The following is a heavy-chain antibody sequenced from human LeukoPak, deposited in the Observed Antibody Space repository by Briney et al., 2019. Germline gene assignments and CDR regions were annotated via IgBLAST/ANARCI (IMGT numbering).Heavy chain of an antibody. V-gene: IGHV4-4*02. D-gene: IGHD3-22*01. CDR2: IYHSGST. CDR1: CGSISSSNW. Sequence: SETLSLTCAVSCGSISSSNWWSWVRQPPGKGLEWIGEIYHSGSTNYNPSLKSRVTISVDKSKNQFSLKLSSVTAADTAVYYCARQRYYYDSSGYFYFDYWGQGTLVTVSS. J-gene: IGHJ4*02. CDR3: ARQRYYYDSSGYFYFDY.